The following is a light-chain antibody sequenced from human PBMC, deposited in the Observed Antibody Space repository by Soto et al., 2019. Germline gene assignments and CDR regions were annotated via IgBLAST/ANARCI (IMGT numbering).Light chain of an antibody. V-gene: IGKV1-5*03. CDR1: QNINIW. Sequence: DIQMTQSPSTLSASVGDRVTITCRASQNINIWLDWYQQKPGKAPKLLIYRASTLQTGVPSRFSGSGSGTEFNLTISSLQPDDFATYYCQQYNTYTGFGPGTEVDLK. CDR3: QQYNTYTG. CDR2: RAS. J-gene: IGKJ3*01.